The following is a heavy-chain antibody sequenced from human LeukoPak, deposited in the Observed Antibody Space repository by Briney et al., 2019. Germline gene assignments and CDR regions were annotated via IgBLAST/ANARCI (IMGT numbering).Heavy chain of an antibody. CDR3: ARSYYYGPYDP. D-gene: IGHD3-10*01. Sequence: SETLSLTCAVYGGSFCGYYWSWIRQPPGKGLEWIGEINHSGSTNYNPSLKNRVTISINTSKNQFSLKLSSVTAADTAVYYCARSYYYGPYDPWGQGTLVTVSS. CDR1: GGSFCGYY. V-gene: IGHV4-34*01. J-gene: IGHJ5*02. CDR2: INHSGST.